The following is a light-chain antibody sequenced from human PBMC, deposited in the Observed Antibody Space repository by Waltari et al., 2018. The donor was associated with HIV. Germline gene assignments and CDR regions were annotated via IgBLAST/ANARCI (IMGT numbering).Light chain of an antibody. CDR1: QSFSRN. CDR2: GAS. V-gene: IGKV3-15*01. J-gene: IGKJ1*01. Sequence: EIELTQSPATLSLSPGERATLSCRASQSFSRNLAWYQQKPGQAPRLLIYGASTRATGIPARFSGSESGTEFTLTISSLQSEDVAVYYCQQYDGWPPWTFGQGTKVEIK. CDR3: QQYDGWPPWT.